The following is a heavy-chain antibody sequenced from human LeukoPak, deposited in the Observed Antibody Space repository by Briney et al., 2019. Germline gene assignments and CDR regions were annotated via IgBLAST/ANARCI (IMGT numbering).Heavy chain of an antibody. CDR1: GGSFTFTSHA. V-gene: IGHV1-69*13. CDR2: LIPIYGSA. D-gene: IGHD3-22*01. CDR3: AGFFYDNSGDAFDI. J-gene: IGHJ3*02. Sequence: ASVKVSCKASGGSFTFTSHAISWVRQAPGQGLEWVGGLIPIYGSANYAQKFQGRVTITSDESTRTVYMELSSLRPEDSAGYYCAGFFYDNSGDAFDIWGQGTMVTVSS.